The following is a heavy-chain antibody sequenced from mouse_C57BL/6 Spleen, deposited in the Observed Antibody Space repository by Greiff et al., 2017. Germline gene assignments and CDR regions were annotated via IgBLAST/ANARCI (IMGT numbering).Heavy chain of an antibody. V-gene: IGHV1-18*01. D-gene: IGHD2-2*01. CDR3: ARWGVTTDFDY. Sequence: EVQLQQPGPELVKPGASVKIPCKASGYTFTDYNMDWVKQSHGKSLEWIGDIHPNNGGTIYNQKFKGKATLTVDKSSSTAYMELRSLTSEDAAVYDCARWGVTTDFDYWGQGTTRTVSS. CDR1: GYTFTDYN. J-gene: IGHJ2*01. CDR2: IHPNNGGT.